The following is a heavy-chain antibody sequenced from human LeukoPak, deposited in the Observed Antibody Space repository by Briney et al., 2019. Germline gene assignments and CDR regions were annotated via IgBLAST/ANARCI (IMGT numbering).Heavy chain of an antibody. Sequence: PSETLSLTCTFSGGSISSYYWSWIRQPPGKGLEWIGYIYYSGSTNYNPSLKSRVTISVDTSKNQFSLKLSSVTAADTAVYYCARDSSSWAGHYYYMDVWGKGTTVTVSS. CDR1: GGSISSYY. V-gene: IGHV4-59*01. CDR2: IYYSGST. D-gene: IGHD6-13*01. J-gene: IGHJ6*03. CDR3: ARDSSSWAGHYYYMDV.